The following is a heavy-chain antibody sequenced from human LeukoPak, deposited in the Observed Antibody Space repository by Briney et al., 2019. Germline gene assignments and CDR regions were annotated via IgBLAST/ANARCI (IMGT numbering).Heavy chain of an antibody. Sequence: SETLSLTCTVSGGSISSSGYYWSWIRQPPGKGLEWIGNIYHSGTTYYNPSLQSRVTISVDRSKNQFSLKLSSMTAADTAVYYCASVGTLLYTDAFDIWGQGTMVTVSS. CDR2: IYHSGTT. V-gene: IGHV4-30-2*01. CDR3: ASVGTLLYTDAFDI. CDR1: GGSISSSGYY. D-gene: IGHD2-2*02. J-gene: IGHJ3*02.